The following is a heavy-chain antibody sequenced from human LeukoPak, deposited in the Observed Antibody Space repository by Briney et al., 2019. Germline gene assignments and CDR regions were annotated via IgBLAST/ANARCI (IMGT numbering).Heavy chain of an antibody. D-gene: IGHD5-12*01. CDR2: INSDGSST. Sequence: QPGGSLRLSCAASGFTFSSYWMHWVGQAPGKGLVWVSRINSDGSSTSYADSVKGRFTISRDNAKNTLYLQMNSLRAEDTAVYYCARVDGPDSGYSNYYYGMDVWGQGTTVAVSS. V-gene: IGHV3-74*01. CDR3: ARVDGPDSGYSNYYYGMDV. CDR1: GFTFSSYW. J-gene: IGHJ6*02.